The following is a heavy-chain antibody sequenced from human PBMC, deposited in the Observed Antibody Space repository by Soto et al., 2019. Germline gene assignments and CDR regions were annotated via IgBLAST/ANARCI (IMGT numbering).Heavy chain of an antibody. CDR3: ARDQCFGGGRSCYYFDF. D-gene: IGHD2-15*01. CDR1: GFTFSSYG. Sequence: GGSLRLSCAASGFTFSSYGMHWVRQAPGKGLEWVAVIWYDGSNKYYADSVKGRFTISGDNSKNTLYLQMNSLRSDDTAVYYCARDQCFGGGRSCYYFDFWGQGTLVTVSS. V-gene: IGHV3-33*01. CDR2: IWYDGSNK. J-gene: IGHJ4*02.